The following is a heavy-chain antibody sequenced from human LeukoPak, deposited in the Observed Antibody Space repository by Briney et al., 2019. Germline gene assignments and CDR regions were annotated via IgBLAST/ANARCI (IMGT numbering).Heavy chain of an antibody. CDR2: ISSSSTAM. J-gene: IGHJ5*01. CDR3: ARDRGNSAYAAWFNS. CDR1: GFTFSSHD. D-gene: IGHD5-12*01. V-gene: IGHV3-48*03. Sequence: PGGSLRLSCAASGFTFSSHDMNWVRQGPGKGLEWLSYISSSSTAMDYADSVKCRFTISRDNAKNSLFLQMNSLRAEDTGIYYCARDRGNSAYAAWFNSWGQGTLVTVST.